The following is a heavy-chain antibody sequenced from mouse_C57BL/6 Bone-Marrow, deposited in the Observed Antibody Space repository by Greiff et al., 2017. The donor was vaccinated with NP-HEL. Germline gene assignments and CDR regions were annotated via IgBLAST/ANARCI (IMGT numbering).Heavy chain of an antibody. J-gene: IGHJ4*01. D-gene: IGHD1-1*01. V-gene: IGHV2-2*01. Sequence: QVQLKQSGPGLVQPSQSLSITCTVSGFSLTSYGVHWVRQSPGKGLEWLGVIWSGGSTDYNAAFISRLSISKDNSKSQVFFKMNSLQADDTAIYYCARIGITTVVANAMDYWGQGTSVTVSS. CDR1: GFSLTSYG. CDR3: ARIGITTVVANAMDY. CDR2: IWSGGST.